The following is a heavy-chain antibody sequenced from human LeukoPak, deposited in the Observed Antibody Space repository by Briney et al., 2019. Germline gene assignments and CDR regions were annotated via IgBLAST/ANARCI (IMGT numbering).Heavy chain of an antibody. V-gene: IGHV4-59*01. CDR3: ARDRMKDGYNRGIDY. Sequence: PSETLSLTCTVSGGSISSYYWSWIRQPPGKGLEWIGYIYYSGSTNYNPSLRSRVTISVDTSKNQFSLKLSSVTAADTAVYYCARDRMKDGYNRGIDYWGQGTLVTVSS. CDR1: GGSISSYY. J-gene: IGHJ4*02. CDR2: IYYSGST. D-gene: IGHD5-24*01.